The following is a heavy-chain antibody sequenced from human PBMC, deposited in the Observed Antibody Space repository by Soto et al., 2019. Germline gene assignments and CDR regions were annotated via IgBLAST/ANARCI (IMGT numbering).Heavy chain of an antibody. J-gene: IGHJ4*02. V-gene: IGHV3-30*03. D-gene: IGHD1-26*01. CDR1: GFLFGNFG. CDR3: GQGARTADQHLES. Sequence: QVQLVESGGGVVQPGRSLRLSCAASGFLFGNFGMHWVRRAPGEGLEWVATISGDGNDKYYPDSVKGRFTISRDNFNNTRYLQLNSLRPEDTAVYHCGQGARTADQHLESWGQGVLVTVSS. CDR2: ISGDGNDK.